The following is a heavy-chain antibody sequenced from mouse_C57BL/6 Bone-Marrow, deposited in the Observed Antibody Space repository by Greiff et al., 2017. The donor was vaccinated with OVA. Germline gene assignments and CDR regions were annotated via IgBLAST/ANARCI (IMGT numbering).Heavy chain of an antibody. CDR2: IDPSDSYT. CDR1: GYTFTSYW. J-gene: IGHJ3*01. D-gene: IGHD2-3*01. V-gene: IGHV1-50*01. Sequence: VQLQQPGAELVKPGASVKLSCKASGYTFTSYWMQWVKQRPGQGLEWIGEIDPSDSYTNYNQKFKGKATLTVDTSSSTAYMQLSSLTSEDSAVYYCASSHGYYSAWFAYWGQGTLVTVSA. CDR3: ASSHGYYSAWFAY.